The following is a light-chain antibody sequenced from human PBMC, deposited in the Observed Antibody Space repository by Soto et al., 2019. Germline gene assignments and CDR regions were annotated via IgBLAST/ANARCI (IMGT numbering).Light chain of an antibody. CDR3: QQYNSYSPWT. CDR1: QSISVW. CDR2: KAS. Sequence: DIQMTNSPSTLSASVGDRVTITCRASQSISVWLAWYQQKAGKAPNLLIYKASRLESGVPSRFSGSGSETEFTLTISGLQPGDSATYYCQQYNSYSPWTFGQGTRWIT. J-gene: IGKJ1*01. V-gene: IGKV1-5*03.